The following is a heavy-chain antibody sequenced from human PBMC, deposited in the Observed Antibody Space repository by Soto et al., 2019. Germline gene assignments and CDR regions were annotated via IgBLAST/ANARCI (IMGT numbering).Heavy chain of an antibody. D-gene: IGHD2-15*01. CDR3: ARALGCSGGSCYLLWFDP. Sequence: SETLSLTCAVSGGSISSSNWWSWVRQPPGKGLEWIGYIYYSGSTNYNPSLKSRVTISVDTSKNQFSLKLSSVTAADTAVYYCARALGCSGGSCYLLWFDPWGQGTLVTVSS. J-gene: IGHJ5*02. CDR1: GGSISSSNW. CDR2: IYYSGST. V-gene: IGHV4-4*02.